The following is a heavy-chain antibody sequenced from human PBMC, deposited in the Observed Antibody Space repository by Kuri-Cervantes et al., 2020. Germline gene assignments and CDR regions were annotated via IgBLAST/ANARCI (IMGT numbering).Heavy chain of an antibody. CDR3: ARWCTDYYDSSGTGYYFDY. J-gene: IGHJ4*02. V-gene: IGHV4-38-2*01. Sequence: SQTLSLTCAVSGYSISSGYYWGWIRQPPGKGLEWIGSIYHSGSTYYNPSLKSRVTISVDTSKNQFSLKLSSATAADTAVYYCARWCTDYYDSSGTGYYFDYWGQGTLVTVSS. D-gene: IGHD3-22*01. CDR2: IYHSGST. CDR1: GYSISSGYY.